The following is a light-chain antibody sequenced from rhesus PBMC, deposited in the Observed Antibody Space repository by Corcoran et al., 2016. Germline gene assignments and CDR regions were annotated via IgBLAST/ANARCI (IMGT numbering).Light chain of an antibody. Sequence: DIQMTQSPSSLFASVGDRVTITCRASENVNNYLNWYQQKPGKAPKPLIYKASTLQSGVPARFSGSGSGTDVTLTISSLQPDDFATYYCQQHTSYPFTFGPGTKLDIK. CDR1: ENVNNY. CDR3: QQHTSYPFT. V-gene: IGKV1-74*01. CDR2: KAS. J-gene: IGKJ3*01.